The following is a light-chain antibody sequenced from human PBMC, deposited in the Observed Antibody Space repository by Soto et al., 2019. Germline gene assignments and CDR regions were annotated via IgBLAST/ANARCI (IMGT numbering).Light chain of an antibody. V-gene: IGKV3-20*01. CDR1: QSVSSSY. CDR2: GAS. CDR3: QQYGSSPHS. J-gene: IGKJ2*01. Sequence: EIVLTQSPGTLSLSPGGRATLSCRGSQSVSSSYLAWYRQKPGQAPRLLIYGASSRATGIPDRFSGSGSGTDFTLTISRLEPEDFAVYYCQQYGSSPHSFGQGTKLEIK.